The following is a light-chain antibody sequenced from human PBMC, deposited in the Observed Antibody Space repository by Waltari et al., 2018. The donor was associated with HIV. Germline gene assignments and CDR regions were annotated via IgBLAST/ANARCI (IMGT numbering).Light chain of an antibody. CDR3: QQSYSTPPYT. Sequence: DIQMTQSPSSLSASVGDRVTITCRASKSISSYLNWYQQKPGKAPKLLIYAASSLQSGVPARFTGSGSGTDCTLTISSLQPEEFATYYCQQSYSTPPYTFGQGTKLEIK. CDR1: KSISSY. V-gene: IGKV1-39*01. J-gene: IGKJ2*01. CDR2: AAS.